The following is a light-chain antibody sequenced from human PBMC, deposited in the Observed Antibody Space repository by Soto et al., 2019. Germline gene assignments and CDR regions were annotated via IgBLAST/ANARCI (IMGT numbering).Light chain of an antibody. CDR2: EGS. CDR1: SSDVGSYKL. J-gene: IGLJ2*01. CDR3: CSYAGSSTYVV. Sequence: QSALTQPASVTGSPGQSITISCTGTSSDVGSYKLVSWYRQHPGKAPKLMIYEGSKRPSGVSNRFSGSTSGNTASLTISGLQAEDAADYYCCSYAGSSTYVVFGGGTQLTVL. V-gene: IGLV2-23*01.